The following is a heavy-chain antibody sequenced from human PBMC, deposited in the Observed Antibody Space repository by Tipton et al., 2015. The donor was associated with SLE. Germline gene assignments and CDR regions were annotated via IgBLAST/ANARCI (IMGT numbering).Heavy chain of an antibody. Sequence: TLSLTCPVSGGSISSNYWIWLRQPPGKGLEWIGYISYGGGTNYNPSLKSRVTMSVDTAKNQFSLKVNSVTAADTAIYYCARLPRHNGFLECLFGFEDQWGQGTLVTVSS. CDR2: ISYGGGT. J-gene: IGHJ4*02. CDR1: GGSISSNY. D-gene: IGHD3-3*01. CDR3: ARLPRHNGFLECLFGFEDQ. V-gene: IGHV4-59*12.